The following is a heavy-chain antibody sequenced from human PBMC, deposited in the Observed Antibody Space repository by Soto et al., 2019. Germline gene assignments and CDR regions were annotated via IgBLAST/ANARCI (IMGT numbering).Heavy chain of an antibody. J-gene: IGHJ6*02. CDR3: ARGEGSALGRYDYGMDV. D-gene: IGHD1-26*01. Sequence: QVQLQESGPGLVKPSETLSLTCTVSGGSISSYYWSWIRQPPGKGLEWIGYIYYSGSTNYNPSLKSRVTISVDTSKNQFSLKLSSVSAADTAVYYWARGEGSALGRYDYGMDVWGQGTTVTVSS. CDR1: GGSISSYY. CDR2: IYYSGST. V-gene: IGHV4-59*01.